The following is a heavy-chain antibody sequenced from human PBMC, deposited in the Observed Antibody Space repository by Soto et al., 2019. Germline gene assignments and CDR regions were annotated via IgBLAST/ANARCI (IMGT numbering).Heavy chain of an antibody. D-gene: IGHD6-19*01. CDR3: AREGNGWYYSDY. J-gene: IGHJ4*02. Sequence: KPSETLSLTCTVSGGSITSFYWSWIRQTPGKGLEWIGHISYTGSTNYNPSLKSRVTIAVATSKNQFSLNLTSVTAADTAVYYCAREGNGWYYSDYWGQGALVTVSS. CDR1: GGSITSFY. V-gene: IGHV4-59*01. CDR2: ISYTGST.